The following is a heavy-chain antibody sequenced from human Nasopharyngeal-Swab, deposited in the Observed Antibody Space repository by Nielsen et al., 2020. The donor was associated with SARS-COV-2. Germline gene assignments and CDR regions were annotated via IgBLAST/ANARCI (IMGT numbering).Heavy chain of an antibody. CDR3: ARDSYSSDWGPEYYFDY. J-gene: IGHJ4*02. V-gene: IGHV4-38-2*02. D-gene: IGHD6-19*01. CDR2: IYHSGST. Sequence: WIRQPPGKGLEWIGSIYHSGSTYYNPSLKSRVTISVDTSKNQFSLKLSSVTAADTAVYYCARDSYSSDWGPEYYFDYWGQGTLVTVSS.